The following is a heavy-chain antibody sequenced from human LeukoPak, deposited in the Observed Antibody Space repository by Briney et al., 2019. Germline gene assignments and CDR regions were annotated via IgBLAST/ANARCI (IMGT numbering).Heavy chain of an antibody. CDR3: AEDLRGGWSQLDY. Sequence: GGSLRLSCAASGFTFSSYAMSWVRQAPGKGLEWVSAISGSGGSTYYADSVKGRFTISRDNSKNTLYLQMNSLRAEDTAVYYCAEDLRGGWSQLDYWGQGTLVTVSS. D-gene: IGHD6-19*01. J-gene: IGHJ4*02. V-gene: IGHV3-23*01. CDR1: GFTFSSYA. CDR2: ISGSGGST.